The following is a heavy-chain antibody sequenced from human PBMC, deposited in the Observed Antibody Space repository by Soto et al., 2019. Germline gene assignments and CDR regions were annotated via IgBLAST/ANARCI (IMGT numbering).Heavy chain of an antibody. Sequence: GGSLRLSCAASGFTFSSYAMSWVRQAPGKGLEWVSAISGSGGSTYYADSVKGRFTISRDNSKNTLYLQMNSLRAEDTAVYYCAKSIPETPYYYYYGMDVWGQGTTVTVSS. CDR2: ISGSGGST. V-gene: IGHV3-23*01. CDR1: GFTFSSYA. J-gene: IGHJ6*02. CDR3: AKSIPETPYYYYYGMDV. D-gene: IGHD2-2*02.